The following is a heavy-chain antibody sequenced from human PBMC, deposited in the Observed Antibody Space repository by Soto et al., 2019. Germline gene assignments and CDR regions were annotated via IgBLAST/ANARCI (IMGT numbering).Heavy chain of an antibody. CDR1: HFTFSNFW. CDR2: VKRDDSER. Sequence: GESLKISCAASHFTFSNFWMNWVRQAPGKGLEWVANVKRDDSERDYVDSVKGRFTVSRDNAKNTLYLQMRSLRAEDTAFYYCARELRANDAFDIWGQGTMVTVSS. D-gene: IGHD4-17*01. V-gene: IGHV3-7*03. J-gene: IGHJ3*02. CDR3: ARELRANDAFDI.